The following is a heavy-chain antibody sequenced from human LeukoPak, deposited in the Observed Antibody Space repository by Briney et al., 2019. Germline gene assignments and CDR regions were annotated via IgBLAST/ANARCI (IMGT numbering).Heavy chain of an antibody. CDR2: IRYDGSNK. J-gene: IGHJ4*02. CDR3: AKDGGPQNYGGNGYFDY. D-gene: IGHD4-23*01. V-gene: IGHV3-30*02. CDR1: GFTFSSYG. Sequence: PGGSLRLSCAASGFTFSSYGMHWVRQAPGKGLEWVAFIRYDGSNKYYADSVKGRFTISRDNSKNTLYLQMNSLRAEDTAVYYCAKDGGPQNYGGNGYFDYWGQGTLVTVSS.